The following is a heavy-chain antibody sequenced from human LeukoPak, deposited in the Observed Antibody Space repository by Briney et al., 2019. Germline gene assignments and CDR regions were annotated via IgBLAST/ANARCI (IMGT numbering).Heavy chain of an antibody. J-gene: IGHJ6*03. D-gene: IGHD2-21*02. V-gene: IGHV4-34*01. CDR1: GGSFSGFY. CDR2: INYTGST. CDR3: ARVGVTAPWYYYYYYYMDV. Sequence: SETLSLTCAVYGGSFSGFYWSWIRHVPGKGLEWIGEINYTGSTSYNPSLKSRVTISVDTSQNQFFLLLTSVTAADTAVYYCARVGVTAPWYYYYYYYMDVWGKGTTVTVSS.